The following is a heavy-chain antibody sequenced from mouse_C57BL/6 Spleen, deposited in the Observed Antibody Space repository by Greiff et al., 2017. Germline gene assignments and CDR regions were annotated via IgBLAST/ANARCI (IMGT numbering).Heavy chain of an antibody. Sequence: VQLQQPGAELVMPGASVKLSCKASGYTFTSYWMHWVKQRPGQGLEWIGEIAPSDSYTNYNQTFKGKSTLTVDKSSSTAYMPLSSLTSEYAAVYYCASGPARNYFDYWGQGTTLTVSS. J-gene: IGHJ2*01. CDR3: ASGPARNYFDY. D-gene: IGHD3-3*01. CDR2: IAPSDSYT. CDR1: GYTFTSYW. V-gene: IGHV1-69*01.